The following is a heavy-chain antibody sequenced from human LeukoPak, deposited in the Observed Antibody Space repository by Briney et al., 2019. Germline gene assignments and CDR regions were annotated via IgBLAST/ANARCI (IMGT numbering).Heavy chain of an antibody. CDR1: GGSISSGGYS. Sequence: SETLSLTCAVSGGSISSGGYSWSWIRQPPGKGLEWIGYIYHSGSTYYNPSLKSRVTVSVDRSKNQFSLKLSSVTAADTAVYYCARGAPVVVVAAIPRWFDPWGQGALVTVSS. CDR3: ARGAPVVVVAAIPRWFDP. V-gene: IGHV4-30-2*01. CDR2: IYHSGST. D-gene: IGHD2-15*01. J-gene: IGHJ5*02.